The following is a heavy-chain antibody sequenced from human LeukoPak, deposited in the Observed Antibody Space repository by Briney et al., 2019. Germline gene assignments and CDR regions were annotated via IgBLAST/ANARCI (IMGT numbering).Heavy chain of an antibody. Sequence: GASVKVSFKASGYTFTSYGISWVRQAPGQGLEWMGWISAYNGNTNYAQKLRGRVTMTTDTSTSTAYMELRSLRSDDTAVYYCARNSRFSLLWFGELLDHWGQGTLVTVSS. D-gene: IGHD3-10*01. CDR1: GYTFTSYG. V-gene: IGHV1-18*04. CDR2: ISAYNGNT. J-gene: IGHJ4*02. CDR3: ARNSRFSLLWFGELLDH.